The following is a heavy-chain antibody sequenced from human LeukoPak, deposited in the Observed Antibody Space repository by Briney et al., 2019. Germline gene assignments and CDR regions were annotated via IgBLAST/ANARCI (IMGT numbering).Heavy chain of an antibody. V-gene: IGHV4-59*01. Sequence: SETLSLTCTVSGGSISSYYWSWIRQPPGKGPEWIGYIYYSGSTNYNPSLKSRVTISVDTSKNQFSLKLSSVTAADTAVYYCARSSAPLGDYVYWGQGTLVTVSS. CDR2: IYYSGST. CDR3: ARSSAPLGDYVY. J-gene: IGHJ4*02. D-gene: IGHD4-17*01. CDR1: GGSISSYY.